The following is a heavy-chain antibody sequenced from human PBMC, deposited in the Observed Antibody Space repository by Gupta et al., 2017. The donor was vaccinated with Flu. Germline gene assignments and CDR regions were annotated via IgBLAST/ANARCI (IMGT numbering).Heavy chain of an antibody. D-gene: IGHD3-22*01. V-gene: IGHV4-34*01. Sequence: WIGEINHSGSTNYNPSLKSRVTISVDTSKNQFSLKLSSVTAADTAVYYCARGRPSTYYYDSSGYFRPNNNDYWGQGTLVTVSS. CDR3: ARGRPSTYYYDSSGYFRPNNNDY. CDR2: INHSGST. J-gene: IGHJ4*02.